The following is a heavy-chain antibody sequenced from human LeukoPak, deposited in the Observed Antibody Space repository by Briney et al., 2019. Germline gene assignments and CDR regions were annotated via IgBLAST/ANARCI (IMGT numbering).Heavy chain of an antibody. D-gene: IGHD2-2*01. CDR3: AKDRDCTSSCCYFDY. Sequence: GGSLRLSCAASGFTFSSYAMSWVRQAPGKGLEWVSAISGSGGSTYYADSVKGRFTISRDNSKNTLYLQMSSLRAEDTAVYYCAKDRDCTSSCCYFDYWGQGTLVTVSS. CDR1: GFTFSSYA. CDR2: ISGSGGST. J-gene: IGHJ4*02. V-gene: IGHV3-23*01.